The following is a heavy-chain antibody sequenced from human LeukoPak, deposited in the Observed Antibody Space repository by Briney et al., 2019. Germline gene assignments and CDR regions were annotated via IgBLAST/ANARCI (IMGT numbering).Heavy chain of an antibody. CDR2: ITNNGSTI. CDR1: GFTFSTYA. Sequence: GGSLRLSCAASGFTFSTYAMNWVRQAPGKGLEWVSYITNNGSTIYYADSVKGRFTISRDKAENSLYLQMNSLRSDDTAVYYCARRVNCAGDCSLDYWGQGTLVTVSS. CDR3: ARRVNCAGDCSLDY. V-gene: IGHV3-48*03. D-gene: IGHD2-21*02. J-gene: IGHJ4*02.